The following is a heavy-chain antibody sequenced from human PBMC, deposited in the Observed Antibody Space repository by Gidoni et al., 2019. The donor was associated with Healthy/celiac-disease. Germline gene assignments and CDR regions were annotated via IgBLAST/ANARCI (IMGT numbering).Heavy chain of an antibody. D-gene: IGHD6-13*01. V-gene: IGHV3-33*01. J-gene: IGHJ6*02. CDR2: IWYDGSNK. Sequence: QVQLVESGGGVVQPGRSLRLSCAASGFTFRSYGMHWVRQAPGKGLEWVAVIWYDGSNKYYADSVKGRFTISRDNSKNTLYLQMNSLRAEDTAVYYCARNPAAGPGYYYYYGMDVWGQGTTVTVSS. CDR3: ARNPAAGPGYYYYYGMDV. CDR1: GFTFRSYG.